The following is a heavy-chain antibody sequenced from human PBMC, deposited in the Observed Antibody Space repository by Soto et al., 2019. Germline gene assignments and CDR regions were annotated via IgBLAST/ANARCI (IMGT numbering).Heavy chain of an antibody. CDR1: GGTFSTSP. V-gene: IGHV1-69*12. J-gene: IGHJ6*02. D-gene: IGHD2-15*01. CDR2: VIPLFRTA. CDR3: ARSRFVVGVTEDYYGMDV. Sequence: QVQLVQSGAEVKKPGSSVKVSCKSSGGTFSTSPISWVRQAPGQGLEWMGGVIPLFRTANYAQKFQGRVTINADESTNTAYMELSSLRSGDTAVYYCARSRFVVGVTEDYYGMDVWGQGTTVTVAS.